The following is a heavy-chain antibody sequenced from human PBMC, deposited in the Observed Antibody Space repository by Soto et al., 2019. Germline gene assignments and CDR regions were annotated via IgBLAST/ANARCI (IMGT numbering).Heavy chain of an antibody. J-gene: IGHJ4*02. CDR2: IYYSGST. D-gene: IGHD3-10*01. Sequence: ASETLSLTCTVSGGSISSGGYYWSWIRQHPGKGLEWIGYIYYSGSTYYNPSLKSRVTISVDTSKNQFSLKLSSVTAADTAVYYCAIAPRDYYGSGSYLLYWGQGTLVTVSS. V-gene: IGHV4-31*03. CDR1: GGSISSGGYY. CDR3: AIAPRDYYGSGSYLLY.